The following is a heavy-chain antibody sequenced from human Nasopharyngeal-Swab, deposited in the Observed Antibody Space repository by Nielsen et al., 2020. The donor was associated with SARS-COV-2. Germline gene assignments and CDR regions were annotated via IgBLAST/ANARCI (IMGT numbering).Heavy chain of an antibody. D-gene: IGHD2-21*01. J-gene: IGHJ4*02. CDR3: ARGYCGGACPEGY. Sequence: VRQAPGKGLEWVAVIWYDGSNKYYADSVKGRFTISRDNAKNSLYLQMNSLRAEDTAVYYCARGYCGGACPEGYWGQGTLVTVSS. V-gene: IGHV3-33*01. CDR2: IWYDGSNK.